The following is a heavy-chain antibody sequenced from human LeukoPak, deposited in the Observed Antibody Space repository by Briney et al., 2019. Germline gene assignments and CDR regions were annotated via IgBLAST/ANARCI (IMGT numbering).Heavy chain of an antibody. Sequence: ASVKVSCKASGYTFTGYYMHWVRQAPGQGLEWMGWINPISGGTNYAQKFQGRVTMTRDTSISTAYMELSRLRSDDTAVYYCARSSTVVTAIFDYWGQGTLVTVSS. J-gene: IGHJ4*02. D-gene: IGHD4-23*01. CDR1: GYTFTGYY. CDR2: INPISGGT. CDR3: ARSSTVVTAIFDY. V-gene: IGHV1-2*02.